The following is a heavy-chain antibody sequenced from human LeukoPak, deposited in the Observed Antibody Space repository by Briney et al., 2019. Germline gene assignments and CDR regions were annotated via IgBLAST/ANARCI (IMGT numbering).Heavy chain of an antibody. CDR1: GYTFTSYY. D-gene: IGHD6-19*01. Sequence: ASVKVSCKASGYTFTSYYMHWVRQARGQGLEWMGIINPSGGSTSYAQKFQGRVTMTRDTSTSTVYMELSSLRSEDTAVYYCARRIAVAGTGEDWFDPWGQGTLVTVSS. CDR2: INPSGGST. CDR3: ARRIAVAGTGEDWFDP. V-gene: IGHV1-46*01. J-gene: IGHJ5*02.